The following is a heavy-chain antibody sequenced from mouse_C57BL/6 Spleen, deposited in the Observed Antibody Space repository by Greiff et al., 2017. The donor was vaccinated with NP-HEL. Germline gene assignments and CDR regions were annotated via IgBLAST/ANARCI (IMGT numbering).Heavy chain of an antibody. CDR3: ARRGNPYAMDY. J-gene: IGHJ4*01. D-gene: IGHD2-1*01. Sequence: LVESGAELVRPGASVKLSCKASGYTFTDYYINWVKQRPGQGLEWIARIYPGSGNTYYNEKFKGKATLTAEKSSSTAYMQLSSLTSEDSAVYFCARRGNPYAMDYWGQGTSVTVSS. CDR1: GYTFTDYY. V-gene: IGHV1-76*01. CDR2: IYPGSGNT.